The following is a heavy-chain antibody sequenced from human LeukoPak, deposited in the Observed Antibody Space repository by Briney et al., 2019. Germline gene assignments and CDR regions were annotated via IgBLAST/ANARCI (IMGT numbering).Heavy chain of an antibody. CDR2: IYYSGST. CDR3: ARRGVWGSYRYRYFDY. J-gene: IGHJ4*02. D-gene: IGHD3-16*02. CDR1: GGSISSSSYY. V-gene: IGHV4-39*07. Sequence: SETLSLTCTVSGGSISSSSYYWGWIRQPPGKGLEWIGSIYYSGSTYYNPSLKSRVTISVDTSKNQFSLKLSSVTAADTAVYYCARRGVWGSYRYRYFDYWGQGTLVTVSS.